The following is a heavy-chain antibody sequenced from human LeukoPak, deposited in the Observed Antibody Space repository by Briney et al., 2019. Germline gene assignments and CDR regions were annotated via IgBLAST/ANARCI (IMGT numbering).Heavy chain of an antibody. J-gene: IGHJ5*02. D-gene: IGHD2-2*02. CDR2: IWYDGSNK. V-gene: IGHV3-33*01. Sequence: GGSLRLSCAASGFTLSSYGMHWVRQAPGKGLEWVAVIWYDGSNKYYADSVKGRFTISRGNSKNTLYLQMNSLRAGDTAVYYCARDVVPAAIGWFDPWGQGTLVTVSS. CDR1: GFTLSSYG. CDR3: ARDVVPAAIGWFDP.